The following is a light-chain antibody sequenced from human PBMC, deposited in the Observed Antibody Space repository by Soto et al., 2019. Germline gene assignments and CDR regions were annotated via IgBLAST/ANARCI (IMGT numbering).Light chain of an antibody. CDR1: QSVSSSY. CDR3: QQYGGSPWT. Sequence: EIVMTQSPATLSLSPGERATLSCRASQSVSSSYLAWYQQKPGQAPRLLIYGASSRATGIPDRFSGSGSGTDFTLTISRLEPEDFAVYYCQQYGGSPWTFGQGTKVEIK. CDR2: GAS. J-gene: IGKJ1*01. V-gene: IGKV3-20*01.